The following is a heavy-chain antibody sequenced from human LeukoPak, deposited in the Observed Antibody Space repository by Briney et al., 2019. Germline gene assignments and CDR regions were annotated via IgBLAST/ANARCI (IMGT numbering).Heavy chain of an antibody. CDR1: GYTFTTYF. CDR2: INPSGGST. CDR3: ARVSGGWYGGRDDV. Sequence: ASVKVSCKASGYTFTTYFMHWVRQAPGQGLEWMGIINPSGGSTTYAQKFQDRVTMTRDMSTSTVYMELSSLRSEDTAVYYCARVSGGWYGGRDDVWGQGTLVTVSS. V-gene: IGHV1-46*01. J-gene: IGHJ4*01. D-gene: IGHD6-19*01.